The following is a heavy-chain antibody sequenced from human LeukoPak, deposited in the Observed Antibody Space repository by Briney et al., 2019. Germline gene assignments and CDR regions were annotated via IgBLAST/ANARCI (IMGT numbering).Heavy chain of an antibody. Sequence: PGGSLRLSCAASGFTFSNYVMSWVRQAPGKGLECVSIISGSGGSTYNADSVKGRFTISRDNYTNTLYLQMNSLRVEDAAVYYCAKGGLGNAFDVWGQGTMVTVSS. D-gene: IGHD3-16*01. CDR1: GFTFSNYV. V-gene: IGHV3-23*01. CDR3: AKGGLGNAFDV. CDR2: ISGSGGST. J-gene: IGHJ3*01.